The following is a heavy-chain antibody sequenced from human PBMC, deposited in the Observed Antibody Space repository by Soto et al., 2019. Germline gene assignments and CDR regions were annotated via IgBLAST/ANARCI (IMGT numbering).Heavy chain of an antibody. D-gene: IGHD6-6*01. J-gene: IGHJ4*02. CDR3: AKGSPAPTYFLDS. CDR2: IIPIFGMT. V-gene: IGHV1-69*02. CDR1: GGTFGTKT. Sequence: QVQLVQSGAEVKKPGSSVKVSCKASGGTFGTKTISWVRQAPGQGLEWMGRIIPIFGMTKYAQKFQGRITITADRSTLTAYLEMSSLKSEHTAPYYCAKGSPAPTYFLDSWGQGTLVSLSS.